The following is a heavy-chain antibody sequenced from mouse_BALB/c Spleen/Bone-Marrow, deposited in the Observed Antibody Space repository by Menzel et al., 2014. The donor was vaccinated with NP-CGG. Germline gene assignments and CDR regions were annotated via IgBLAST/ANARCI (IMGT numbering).Heavy chain of an antibody. CDR1: GYTFTDYT. CDR2: VNPRSGYA. Sequence: GQLQQSGAELASPGASVKMSCKASGYTFTDYTIQWVQQRPGQGLEWIGYVNPRSGYANYNQKFKDKPTLTADKSSSTAFMQLSSVTSEDSAVYYCARPKGFALDYWGQGTARTGSS. V-gene: IGHV1-4*01. CDR3: ARPKGFALDY. J-gene: IGHJ2*01.